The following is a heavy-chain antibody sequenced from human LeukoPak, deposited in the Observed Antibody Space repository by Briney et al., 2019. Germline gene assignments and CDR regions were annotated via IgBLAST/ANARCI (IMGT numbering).Heavy chain of an antibody. CDR1: GFTFSNYW. CDR2: INSDGSSR. D-gene: IGHD6-13*01. Sequence: PGGSLRLSCAAPGFTFSNYWMHWVRQAPGKGLVWVSRINSDGSSRNYADSVKGRFTISRDNAKNTLYLKMNSLRAEDTAVYYCASASSHRIAAGGDYWGQGTLVTVS. CDR3: ASASSHRIAAGGDY. J-gene: IGHJ4*02. V-gene: IGHV3-74*01.